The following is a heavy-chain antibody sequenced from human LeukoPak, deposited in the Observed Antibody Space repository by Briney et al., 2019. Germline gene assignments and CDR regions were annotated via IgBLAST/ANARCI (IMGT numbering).Heavy chain of an antibody. V-gene: IGHV3-30*02. D-gene: IGHD3-10*01. J-gene: IGHJ3*02. CDR2: IRYDGSNK. Sequence: GGSLRLSCAASGFTFSSYGMHWVRQAPGKGLEWVAFIRYDGSNKYYADSVKGRFTISRDNSKNTLYLQMNSLRVEDTAVYYCARWGGSGTFWDGFDIWGQGTMVTVSS. CDR1: GFTFSSYG. CDR3: ARWGGSGTFWDGFDI.